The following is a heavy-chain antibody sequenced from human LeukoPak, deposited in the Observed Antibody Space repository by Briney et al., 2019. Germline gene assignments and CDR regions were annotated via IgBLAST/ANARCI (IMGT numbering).Heavy chain of an antibody. V-gene: IGHV4-34*01. Sequence: PSETLSLTCAVYGGSFSGYYWTWIPQPPGKGLEWRGEMNHSGSANYNPSLKSRVTISVDTSKNPCSLRLSSVTAADTAVYYCAREHYDILTGFVESQVDGNYYMDVWGKGTTVTISS. J-gene: IGHJ6*03. CDR2: MNHSGSA. CDR3: AREHYDILTGFVESQVDGNYYMDV. D-gene: IGHD3-9*01. CDR1: GGSFSGYY.